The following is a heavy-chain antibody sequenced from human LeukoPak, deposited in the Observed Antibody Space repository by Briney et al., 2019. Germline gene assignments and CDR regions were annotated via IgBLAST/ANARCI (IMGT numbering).Heavy chain of an antibody. V-gene: IGHV3-21*01. D-gene: IGHD3-9*01. CDR3: AREYYGVIFSHYLDV. Sequence: PGGSLRVSCAGSGFSFSIYTMSWVRQAPGKGLEWVSSISGSSSYRYYADSVKGRFAISRDNAKNSLFLQMNSLRAEDTAVYYCAREYYGVIFSHYLDVWGKGTTVTVSS. J-gene: IGHJ6*04. CDR2: ISGSSSYR. CDR1: GFSFSIYT.